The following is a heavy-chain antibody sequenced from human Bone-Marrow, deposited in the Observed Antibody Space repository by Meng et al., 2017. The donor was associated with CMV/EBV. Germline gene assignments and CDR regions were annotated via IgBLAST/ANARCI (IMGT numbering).Heavy chain of an antibody. J-gene: IGHJ4*01. Sequence: SLKISCAASGFTFDDYAMHWVRQAPGKGLEWVSGNSWNSGSIGYADSVKGRFTISRDNAKNSLYLQMNSLRAEDMALYYCTSLTYSSSRSIDYWGQGTLVPVSS. CDR1: GFTFDDYA. CDR2: NSWNSGSI. D-gene: IGHD6-6*01. CDR3: TSLTYSSSRSIDY. V-gene: IGHV3-9*03.